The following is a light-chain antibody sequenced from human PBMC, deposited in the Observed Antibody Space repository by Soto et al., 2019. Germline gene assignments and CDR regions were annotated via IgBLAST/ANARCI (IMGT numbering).Light chain of an antibody. CDR2: MAS. CDR1: RSSCSW. Sequence: DIQMTQSPSTLSGSVGGRVTITCLASRSSCSWLAWYQQKSGKAPKLVIYMASTLRSGVPSRFSGSGSGTEFTLTISSLQPDDFATYYCQHYNSYSEAFGQGTKVDTK. V-gene: IGKV1-5*03. J-gene: IGKJ1*01. CDR3: QHYNSYSEA.